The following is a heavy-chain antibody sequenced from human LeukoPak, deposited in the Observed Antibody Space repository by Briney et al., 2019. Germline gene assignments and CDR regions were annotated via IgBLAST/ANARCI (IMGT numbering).Heavy chain of an antibody. CDR1: GGSISSSRFY. V-gene: IGHV4-39*01. D-gene: IGHD2-8*01. CDR2: ISYSGST. CDR3: ARLQVPARSHHSTNGWYYFDY. J-gene: IGHJ4*02. Sequence: SETLSLTCAVSGGSISSSRFYWGWIRQPPGKGLGWSGSISYSGSTYYNPSLKSRLTISVETSKNQFCLELSSVTAADTAVYYSARLQVPARSHHSTNGWYYFDYWGEGTLVTVAS.